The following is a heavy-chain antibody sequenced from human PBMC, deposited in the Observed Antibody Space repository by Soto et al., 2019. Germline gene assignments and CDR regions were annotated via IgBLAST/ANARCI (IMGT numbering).Heavy chain of an antibody. CDR3: ARVLDIVLVPGDYYGMDV. Sequence: PSQPLSLTCAISGDSVSSNSAAWNWIRQSPSRGLEWLGRTYYRSKWYNDYAVSVKSRITINPDTSKNQFSLQLNSVTPEDTAVYYCARVLDIVLVPGDYYGMDVWGQGTTVTVSS. J-gene: IGHJ6*02. D-gene: IGHD2-2*03. CDR2: TYYRSKWYN. CDR1: GDSVSSNSAA. V-gene: IGHV6-1*01.